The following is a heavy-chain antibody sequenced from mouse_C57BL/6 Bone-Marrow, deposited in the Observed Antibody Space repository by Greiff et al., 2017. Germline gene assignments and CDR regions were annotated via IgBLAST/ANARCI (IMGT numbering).Heavy chain of an antibody. Sequence: EVKLVESGGGLVKPGGSLKLSCAASGFTFSDYGMHWVRQAPEKGLEWVAYISSGSSTIYYADTVKGRFTISRDNAKNTLFLQMTSRRSEDTAMYYCARYDWYYAMDYWGQGTSGTVSS. J-gene: IGHJ4*01. V-gene: IGHV5-17*01. CDR2: ISSGSSTI. D-gene: IGHD2-12*01. CDR1: GFTFSDYG. CDR3: ARYDWYYAMDY.